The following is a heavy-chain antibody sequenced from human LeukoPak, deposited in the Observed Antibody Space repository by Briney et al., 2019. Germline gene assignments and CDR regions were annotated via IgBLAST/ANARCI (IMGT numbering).Heavy chain of an antibody. V-gene: IGHV3-20*04. CDR3: ARDFWGSGQGGFDY. CDR2: INWNGGST. CDR1: GFIFDDYG. Sequence: GGSLRLSCAASGFIFDDYGMSWVRQAPGKGLEWVSGINWNGGSTCYADSLKGRFTISRDNAKNSLYLQMNSLRAEDTALYYCARDFWGSGQGGFDYCGQGTLVTVSS. D-gene: IGHD3-10*01. J-gene: IGHJ4*02.